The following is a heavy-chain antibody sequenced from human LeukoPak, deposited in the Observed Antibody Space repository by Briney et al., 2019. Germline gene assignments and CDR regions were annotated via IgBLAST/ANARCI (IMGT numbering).Heavy chain of an antibody. CDR3: ARGPSSGYYYSAFDI. CDR2: INHSGST. CDR1: GGSSSGYY. D-gene: IGHD3-22*01. Sequence: PSETLSLTCAVYGGSSSGYYWSWIRQPPGKGLEWIGEINHSGSTNYNPSLKSRVTISVDTSKNQFSLKLSSVTAADTAVYYCARGPSSGYYYSAFDIWGQGTMVTVSS. J-gene: IGHJ3*02. V-gene: IGHV4-34*01.